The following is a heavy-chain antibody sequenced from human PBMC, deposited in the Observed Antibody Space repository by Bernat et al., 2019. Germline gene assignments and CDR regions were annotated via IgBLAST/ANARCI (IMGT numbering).Heavy chain of an antibody. CDR2: IYYSGST. V-gene: IGHV4-59*01. Sequence: QVQLQESGPGLVKPSETLSLTCTVSGGSISSYYWSWIRQPPGKGLEWIGYIYYSGSTNYNPSRKSRVTISVDTSKNQFSLKLSSVTAADTAVYYCARAPGIYSSGWYYFDYWGQGTLVTVSS. J-gene: IGHJ4*02. D-gene: IGHD6-19*01. CDR3: ARAPGIYSSGWYYFDY. CDR1: GGSISSYY.